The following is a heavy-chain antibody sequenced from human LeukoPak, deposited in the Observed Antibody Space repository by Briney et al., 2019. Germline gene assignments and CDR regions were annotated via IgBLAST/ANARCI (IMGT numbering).Heavy chain of an antibody. J-gene: IGHJ4*02. CDR1: GGSFSGYY. V-gene: IGHV4-34*01. Sequence: SETLSLTCAVYGGSFSGYYWSWIRQPPGKGLERIGEINHSGSTNYNPSLKSRVTISVDTSKNQFSLKLSSVTAADTAVYYCARSYSLFDYWGQGTLVTVST. CDR3: ARSYSLFDY. D-gene: IGHD5-18*01. CDR2: INHSGST.